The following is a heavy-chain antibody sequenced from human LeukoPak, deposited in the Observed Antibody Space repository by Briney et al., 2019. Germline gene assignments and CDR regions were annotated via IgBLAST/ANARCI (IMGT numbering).Heavy chain of an antibody. Sequence: GRSLRLSCAASGFTFSSYGTHWVRQAPGKGLEWVAVIWHDGSAKFYVDSVRGRFSISRDDSKNTLYLQMNSLRAEDTALYYCAKDNRGGWSGYFDYWGRGTLVTVSS. CDR2: IWHDGSAK. D-gene: IGHD6-19*01. CDR3: AKDNRGGWSGYFDY. CDR1: GFTFSSYG. V-gene: IGHV3-33*06. J-gene: IGHJ4*02.